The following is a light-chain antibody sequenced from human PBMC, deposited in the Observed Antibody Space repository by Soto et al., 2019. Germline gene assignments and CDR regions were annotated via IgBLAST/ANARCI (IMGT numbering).Light chain of an antibody. CDR2: GAS. CDR3: QQYNNWLMYT. V-gene: IGKV3-15*01. CDR1: QSVSIN. J-gene: IGKJ2*01. Sequence: EIVMTQSPATLSVSPGERARLSCRASQSVSINLAWYQHRPGQAPRLLIYGASTRATGVPARFSGSGSGTEFTLTISSLQSEDFAVYYCQQYNNWLMYTFGQGTKVDIK.